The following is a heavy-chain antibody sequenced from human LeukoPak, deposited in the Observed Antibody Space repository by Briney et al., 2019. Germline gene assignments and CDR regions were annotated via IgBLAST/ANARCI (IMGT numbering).Heavy chain of an antibody. CDR1: GYTFTSYG. D-gene: IGHD3-16*01. CDR2: ISGYNGYT. Sequence: ASVKVSCKASGYTFTSYGISWVRQAPGQGLEWMGWISGYNGYTKYAQRFQGRVTMTTDTSTSTAYLELRSLRSDDTAVYYCARKGELLPYYMDVWGKGTTVTVSS. CDR3: ARKGELLPYYMDV. V-gene: IGHV1-18*01. J-gene: IGHJ6*03.